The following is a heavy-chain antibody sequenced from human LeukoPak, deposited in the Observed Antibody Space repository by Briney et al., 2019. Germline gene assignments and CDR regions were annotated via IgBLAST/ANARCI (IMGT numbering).Heavy chain of an antibody. CDR3: AKDPSSSWPLYGMDV. CDR1: GFTFSSYA. V-gene: IGHV3-23*01. Sequence: GGSLRLSCVASGFTFSSYAMSWVRQAPGKGLEWVSGISGSGGDTYYADSVKGRFTISRDNSKNTLYLQMNSLRAEDTAVYYCAKDPSSSWPLYGMDVWGKGTTVTVSS. CDR2: ISGSGGDT. D-gene: IGHD6-13*01. J-gene: IGHJ6*04.